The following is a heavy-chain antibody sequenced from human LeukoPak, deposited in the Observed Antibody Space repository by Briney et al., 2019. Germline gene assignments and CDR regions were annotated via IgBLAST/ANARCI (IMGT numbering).Heavy chain of an antibody. CDR2: ISSSSSYI. CDR1: GFTLATYG. D-gene: IGHD5-24*01. V-gene: IGHV3-21*01. Sequence: GGSLGHSVAASGFTLATYGMNWAAQVQGRGLRWVSSISSSSSYIYYADSVKGRFTISRDNAKNSLYLQMNSLRAEDTAVYHCARAQRDGYMFAYWGQGTLATVSS. CDR3: ARAQRDGYMFAY. J-gene: IGHJ4*02.